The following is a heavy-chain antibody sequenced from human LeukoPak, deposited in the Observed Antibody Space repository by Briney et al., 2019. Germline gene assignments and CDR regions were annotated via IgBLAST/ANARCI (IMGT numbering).Heavy chain of an antibody. CDR1: GFTFSSYA. CDR2: ISGSGGST. V-gene: IGHV3-23*01. J-gene: IGHJ4*02. Sequence: PGGSLRLSCAASGFTFSSYAMSWVRQAPGKGLEWVSAISGSGGSTYHADSVKGRFTISRDNSKNTLYLRMNSLRVEDTAVYYCAKDGTTTITFDYWGQGTLVTVSS. D-gene: IGHD4-11*01. CDR3: AKDGTTTITFDY.